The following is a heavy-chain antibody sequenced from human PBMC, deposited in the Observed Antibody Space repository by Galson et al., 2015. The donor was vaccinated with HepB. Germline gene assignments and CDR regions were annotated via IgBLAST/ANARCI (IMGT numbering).Heavy chain of an antibody. CDR1: GFTSSNYA. D-gene: IGHD5-24*01. V-gene: IGHV3-23*01. J-gene: IGHJ3*02. CDR3: ARDFWLGDGYNFAAFDI. CDR2: VSDSGHRT. Sequence: SLRLSCAASGFTSSNYAMSWVRQAPGKGLEWVSTVSDSGHRTWFADSVKDRFTISRDNSGNTLYLKMNSLRAEDTAVYFCARDFWLGDGYNFAAFDIWGQGTVVTVSS.